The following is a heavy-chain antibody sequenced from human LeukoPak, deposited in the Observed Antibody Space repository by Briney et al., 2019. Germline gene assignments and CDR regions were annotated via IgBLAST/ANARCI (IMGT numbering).Heavy chain of an antibody. CDR2: ISSSSSYI. D-gene: IGHD3-10*01. CDR3: ARDHWVSTWFGELLPSYYYYYMDV. CDR1: GFTFSSYS. Sequence: GGSLRLSCAASGFTFSSYSMNWVRQAPGKGLEWVSSISSSSSYIYYADSVKGRFTISRDNAKNSLYLQMNSLRAEDTAVYYCARDHWVSTWFGELLPSYYYYYMDVWGKGTTVTVSS. J-gene: IGHJ6*03. V-gene: IGHV3-21*01.